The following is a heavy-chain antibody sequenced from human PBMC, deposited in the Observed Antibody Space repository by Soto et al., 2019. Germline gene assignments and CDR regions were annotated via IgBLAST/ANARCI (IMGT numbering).Heavy chain of an antibody. D-gene: IGHD3-22*01. Sequence: GSLMVSWKTARYTISNDDMTWGRRAPGQPLEWLGWISLYSDGTNYAQKFQGRVSTTEDTSTDTAYMELSSLRSEDTAVYYCATDPDSSGYYYTWGQGTLVTVSS. J-gene: IGHJ5*02. CDR2: ISLYSDGT. CDR3: ATDPDSSGYYYT. CDR1: RYTISNDD. V-gene: IGHV1-18*01.